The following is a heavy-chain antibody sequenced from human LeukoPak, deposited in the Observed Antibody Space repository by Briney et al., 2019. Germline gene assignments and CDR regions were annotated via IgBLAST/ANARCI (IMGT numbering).Heavy chain of an antibody. CDR3: AKDTPGSSSAGDY. Sequence: GGSLRLSCAVSGLYGMSWVRQAPGKGLEWVSTISGSGGSTYYADSVKGRFTISRDNSKNTLYLQMNSLRVEDTAVYYCAKDTPGSSSAGDYWGQGTLVTVSS. V-gene: IGHV3-23*01. CDR1: GLYG. D-gene: IGHD6-6*01. CDR2: ISGSGGST. J-gene: IGHJ4*02.